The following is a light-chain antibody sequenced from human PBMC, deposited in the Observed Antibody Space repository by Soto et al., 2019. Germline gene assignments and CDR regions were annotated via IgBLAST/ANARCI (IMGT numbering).Light chain of an antibody. CDR3: QQCRNWPLT. Sequence: EIVLTQSPATLSLSPGERATLSCRASQSVNSHLTWYQQKPGQAPRLLIYDASTRATGISARFSGSGYGTEFTRTISSLQAEDFAVYFCQQCRNWPLTFGGGTKVDIK. J-gene: IGKJ4*01. CDR1: QSVNSH. CDR2: DAS. V-gene: IGKV3-11*01.